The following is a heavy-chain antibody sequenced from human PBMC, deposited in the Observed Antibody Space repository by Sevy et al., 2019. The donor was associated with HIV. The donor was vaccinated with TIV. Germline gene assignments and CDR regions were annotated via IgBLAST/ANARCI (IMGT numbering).Heavy chain of an antibody. Sequence: SETLSLTYTVSGGSISSYYWSWIRQPPGKGLEWIGYIYYSGSTNYNPSLKSRVTISVDTSKNQFSLKLSSVTAADTAVYYCARENSSGWLPNYFDYWGQGTLVTVSS. V-gene: IGHV4-59*01. CDR1: GGSISSYY. J-gene: IGHJ4*02. D-gene: IGHD6-19*01. CDR2: IYYSGST. CDR3: ARENSSGWLPNYFDY.